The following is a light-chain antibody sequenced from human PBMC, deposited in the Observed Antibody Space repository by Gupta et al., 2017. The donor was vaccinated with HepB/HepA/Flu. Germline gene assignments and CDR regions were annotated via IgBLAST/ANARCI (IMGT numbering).Light chain of an antibody. J-gene: IGKJ5*01. CDR2: LGS. Sequence: EIVMTQSPLSLSVTPGEPASISCRSSQSLLHINGYNYLDWYLQKPGQSPQLLIYLGSNRASGVPDRFSGSGSGTDFTLKISRVEAEDVGLYYCMQALQTPITFGQGTRLEIK. CDR3: MQALQTPIT. CDR1: QSLLHINGYNY. V-gene: IGKV2-28*01.